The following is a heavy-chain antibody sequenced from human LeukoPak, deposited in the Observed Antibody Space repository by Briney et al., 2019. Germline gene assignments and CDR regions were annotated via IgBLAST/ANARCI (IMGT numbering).Heavy chain of an antibody. CDR1: GFNFSSFV. V-gene: IGHV3-23*01. Sequence: GGSLRLSCVTSGFNFSSFVMNWVRQAPGKGLEWISSVSGSGGIPYYADSVKGRFTVSRGNSKNTFFLHMNGLRVEDTALYYCAKDGRFGDFDHWGQGTLVAVSS. CDR3: AKDGRFGDFDH. J-gene: IGHJ4*02. D-gene: IGHD3-16*01. CDR2: VSGSGGIP.